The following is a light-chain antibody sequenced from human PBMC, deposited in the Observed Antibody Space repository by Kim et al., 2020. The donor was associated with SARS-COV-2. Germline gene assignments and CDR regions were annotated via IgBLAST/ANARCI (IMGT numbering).Light chain of an antibody. V-gene: IGLV4-69*01. CDR1: SGHSSYD. J-gene: IGLJ3*02. Sequence: QLVLTQSPSASASLGASVKLTCTLSSGHSSYDIAWHQQRPEKGPRYLMKLNSDGSHSKGDGNPDRVSGSGSGAERYLTISSLQSEDEADYYSQTWGTGNRVFGGGTQLTVL. CDR3: QTWGTGNRV. CDR2: LNSDGSH.